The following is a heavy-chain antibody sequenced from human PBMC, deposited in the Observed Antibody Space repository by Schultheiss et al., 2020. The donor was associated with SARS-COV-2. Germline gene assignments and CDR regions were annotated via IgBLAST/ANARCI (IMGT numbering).Heavy chain of an antibody. J-gene: IGHJ4*02. CDR2: IYSGGST. Sequence: GGSLRLSCTASGFTFGDYAMSWFRQAPGKGLEWVSVIYSGGSTYYADSVKGRFTISRDNSKNTLYLQMNSLRAEDTAVYYCARGLGIAVAGADYWGQGTRVTVSS. V-gene: IGHV3-66*01. CDR1: GFTFGDYA. D-gene: IGHD6-19*01. CDR3: ARGLGIAVAGADY.